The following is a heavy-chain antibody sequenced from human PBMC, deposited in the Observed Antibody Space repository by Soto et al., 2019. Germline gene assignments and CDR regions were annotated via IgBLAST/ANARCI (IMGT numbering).Heavy chain of an antibody. V-gene: IGHV4-31*03. CDR2: IYFTGKA. CDR3: AKDPSPQPIPAVTPGWFGP. Sequence: PSETLSLTCTVSGDSIRDGGYYWAWIRQRPGQGLEWMGYIYFTGKANYNPSLENRLTMSVDMSRRQLYLRLTSVTAADTAVYFCAKDPSPQPIPAVTPGWFGPWGQGIAVTVSS. CDR1: GDSIRDGGYY. D-gene: IGHD4-4*01. J-gene: IGHJ5*02.